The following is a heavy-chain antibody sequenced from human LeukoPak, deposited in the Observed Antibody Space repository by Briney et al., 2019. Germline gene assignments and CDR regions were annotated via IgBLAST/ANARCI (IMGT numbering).Heavy chain of an antibody. CDR2: IYYSGST. CDR1: GGSISSYY. Sequence: SETLSLTCTVSGGSISSYYWSWIRQPPGKGLEWIGYIYYSGSTNYNPSLKSRVTISVDTSKNQFSLKLSSVTAADTAVYYCAGRTKWEPDAFDIWGQGTMVTVSS. J-gene: IGHJ3*02. D-gene: IGHD1-26*01. CDR3: AGRTKWEPDAFDI. V-gene: IGHV4-59*01.